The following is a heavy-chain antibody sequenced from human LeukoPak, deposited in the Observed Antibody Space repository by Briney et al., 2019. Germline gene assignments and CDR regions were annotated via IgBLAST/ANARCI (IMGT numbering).Heavy chain of an antibody. CDR1: GFTVSSNY. D-gene: IGHD6-19*01. J-gene: IGHJ3*02. CDR3: ARDPSTPGIAVASYDAFDI. Sequence: PGGSLRLSCAASGFTVSSNYMSWVRQAPGKGLEWVSVIYSGGSTYYADSVKGRFTIYRDNSKNTLYLQMNSLRDEDTAVYYCARDPSTPGIAVASYDAFDIWGQGTMVTVSS. CDR2: IYSGGST. V-gene: IGHV3-66*02.